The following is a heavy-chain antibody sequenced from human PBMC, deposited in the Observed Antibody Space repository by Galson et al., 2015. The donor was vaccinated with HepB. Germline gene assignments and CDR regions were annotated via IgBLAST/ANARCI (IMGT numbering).Heavy chain of an antibody. J-gene: IGHJ4*02. D-gene: IGHD3-22*01. Sequence: SLRLSCAASGFTFSNAWMSWVRQAPGKGLEWVGRIKSKTDGGSTDYAAPVKGRFTISRDDSKNTLYLQMNSLKTEDTAVYYCTSLLGYDSSGHHFDYWGQGTLVTVSS. CDR3: TSLLGYDSSGHHFDY. V-gene: IGHV3-15*01. CDR1: GFTFSNAW. CDR2: IKSKTDGGST.